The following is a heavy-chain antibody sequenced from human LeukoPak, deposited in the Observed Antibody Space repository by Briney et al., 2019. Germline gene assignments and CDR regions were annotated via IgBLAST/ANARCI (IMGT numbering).Heavy chain of an antibody. V-gene: IGHV4-39*07. J-gene: IGHJ4*02. CDR2: IYYSGST. D-gene: IGHD6-19*01. CDR3: ARAWGYSSGWYLPLPDY. CDR1: GGSISSSSYY. Sequence: SETLSLTCTVSGGSISSSSYYWGWIRQPPGKGLEWIGSIYYSGSTYYNPSLKSRVTISVDTSKNQFSLKLSSVTAADTAVYYCARAWGYSSGWYLPLPDYWGQGTLVTVSS.